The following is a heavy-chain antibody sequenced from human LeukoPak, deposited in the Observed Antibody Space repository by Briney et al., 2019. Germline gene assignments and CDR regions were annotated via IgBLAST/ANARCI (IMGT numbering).Heavy chain of an antibody. V-gene: IGHV3-66*02. D-gene: IGHD3-10*01. CDR1: GFTVSNDY. CDR3: ARDRAGAQSWVALDP. J-gene: IGHJ5*02. Sequence: GSLRLSCAASGFTVSNDYMAWVRQAPGRGLEWVSLIYGDGTTFYTDSVKGRFTISRDNFKNTLYLQMRSLRPEDTALYYCARDRAGAQSWVALDPWGQGTLVTVSS. CDR2: IYGDGTT.